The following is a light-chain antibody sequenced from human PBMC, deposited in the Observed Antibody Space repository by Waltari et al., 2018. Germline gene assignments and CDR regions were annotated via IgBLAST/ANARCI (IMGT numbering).Light chain of an antibody. J-gene: IGLJ2*01. CDR2: DVT. CDR3: CSYAVSSTLV. CDR1: RSDIGYDNL. V-gene: IGLV2-23*02. Sequence: QSPLTQPASVSASPGQSITISCTGTRSDIGYDNLVTWYQQHSGKVPKLIIYDVTQRPSGVSDRFSGSKSGNTASLTISGLQEDDEADYYCCSYAVSSTLVFGGGTKVTVL.